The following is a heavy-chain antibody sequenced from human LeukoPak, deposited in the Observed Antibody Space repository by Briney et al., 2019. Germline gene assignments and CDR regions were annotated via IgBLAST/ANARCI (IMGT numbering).Heavy chain of an antibody. Sequence: ASVKVSCKASGGTFSSYAISWVRQAPGQGLEWMGGIIPIFGTANYAQKFQGRVTITTDESTSTAYMELSSLRSEDTAVYYCASSGRVSSGWYPQRDYFDYWGQGTLVTVSS. CDR3: ASSGRVSSGWYPQRDYFDY. J-gene: IGHJ4*02. CDR1: GGTFSSYA. D-gene: IGHD6-19*01. CDR2: IIPIFGTA. V-gene: IGHV1-69*05.